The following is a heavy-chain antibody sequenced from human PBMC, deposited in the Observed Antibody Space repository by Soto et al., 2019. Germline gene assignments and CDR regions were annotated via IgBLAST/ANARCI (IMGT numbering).Heavy chain of an antibody. CDR2: IYSNENT. V-gene: IGHV4-39*01. Sequence: SETLSLTCTVSGGSVSSNSYSWGWIRQSPGKGLEWIGTIYSNENTYYNPSLLSRVTISVDTSKNEFSLRLSSVTAADTAFYYSARLNGYCVSTNCHGYYGMDVWGQGTTVT. D-gene: IGHD2-2*03. J-gene: IGHJ6*02. CDR1: GGSVSSNSYS. CDR3: ARLNGYCVSTNCHGYYGMDV.